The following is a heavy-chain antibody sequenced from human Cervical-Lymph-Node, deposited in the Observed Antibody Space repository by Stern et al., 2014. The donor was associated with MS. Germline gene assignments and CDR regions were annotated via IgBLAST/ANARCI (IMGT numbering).Heavy chain of an antibody. D-gene: IGHD2-15*01. V-gene: IGHV4-31*03. Sequence: QVQLQESGPGLVKPSQTLSLTCTVSGGSIRSGGYYWSWIRQHQEKGLEWIGYIYYSGNTYYHPSLRSRVTMSVDTSKHHFSLNVSSVTAADSAVYYCARGPHIVELEGAREAYSFDNWGQGTRVTVSS. CDR3: ARGPHIVELEGAREAYSFDN. CDR1: GGSIRSGGYY. J-gene: IGHJ4*02. CDR2: IYYSGNT.